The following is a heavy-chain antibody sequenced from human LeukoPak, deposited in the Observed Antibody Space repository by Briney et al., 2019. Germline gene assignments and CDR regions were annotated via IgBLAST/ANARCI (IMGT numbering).Heavy chain of an antibody. V-gene: IGHV1-18*01. Sequence: ASVKVSCKASGYTFTSYGMSWVRQAPGQGLEWMGWISAYNGSTNYAQKLQGRVTMTTDTSTSTGYMELRSLRSDDTAVYYCAITYYYDSSGSYYEYFPHWGQGTLVTVSS. CDR3: AITYYYDSSGSYYEYFPH. J-gene: IGHJ1*01. CDR2: ISAYNGST. D-gene: IGHD3-22*01. CDR1: GYTFTSYG.